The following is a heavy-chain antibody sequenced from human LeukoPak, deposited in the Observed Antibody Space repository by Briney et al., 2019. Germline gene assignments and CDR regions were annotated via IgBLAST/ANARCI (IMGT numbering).Heavy chain of an antibody. CDR2: IIPIFGIA. Sequence: SVKVSCKASGGTFSSYAISWVRQAPGQGLEWMGRIIPIFGIANYAQKFQGRVTITADKSTSTAYMELSSLRSEDTAVYYCARGYSYGPTYFDYWGQGTLVTVSS. D-gene: IGHD5-18*01. V-gene: IGHV1-69*04. J-gene: IGHJ4*02. CDR3: ARGYSYGPTYFDY. CDR1: GGTFSSYA.